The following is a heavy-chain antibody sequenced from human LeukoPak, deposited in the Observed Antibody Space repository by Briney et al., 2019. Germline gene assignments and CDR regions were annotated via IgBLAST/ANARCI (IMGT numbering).Heavy chain of an antibody. Sequence: GGSLRLSCAGSGFTFTDAWMNWVRQAPGKGLEWVSAISGSGGSTYYADSVKGRFTISRDNSKNTLYLQMNSLRAEDTAVYYCAKATGTFYYFDYWGQGTLVTVSS. J-gene: IGHJ4*02. V-gene: IGHV3-23*01. D-gene: IGHD1-1*01. CDR1: GFTFTDAW. CDR2: ISGSGGST. CDR3: AKATGTFYYFDY.